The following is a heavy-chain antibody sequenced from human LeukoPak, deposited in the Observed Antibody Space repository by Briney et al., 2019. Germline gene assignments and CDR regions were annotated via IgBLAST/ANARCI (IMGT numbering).Heavy chain of an antibody. CDR2: ISGSGGST. Sequence: GGSLRLSCAASGFTFSSYAMSWVRQAPGKVLEWVSAISGSGGSTYYADSVKGRFTISRDNSKNTLYLQMNSLRAEDTAVYYCAKTNYYDSSGYYLYYYYYMDVWGKGTTVTVSS. J-gene: IGHJ6*03. CDR3: AKTNYYDSSGYYLYYYYYMDV. V-gene: IGHV3-23*01. CDR1: GFTFSSYA. D-gene: IGHD3-22*01.